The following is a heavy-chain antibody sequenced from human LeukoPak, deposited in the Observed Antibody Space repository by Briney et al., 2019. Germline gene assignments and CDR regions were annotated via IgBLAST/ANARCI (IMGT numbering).Heavy chain of an antibody. CDR3: AKAVSHSYFDF. CDR2: INPSGGST. D-gene: IGHD6-19*01. V-gene: IGHV3-23*01. CDR1: GFTFSNYA. J-gene: IGHJ4*02. Sequence: GGSLRLSCAASGFTFSNYAMNWVRQAPGRGLEWVSAINPSGGSTYYADSVKGRFTISRDNSENTLYLQMNSLRAEDTALYFCAKAVSHSYFDFWGQGTLVTVSA.